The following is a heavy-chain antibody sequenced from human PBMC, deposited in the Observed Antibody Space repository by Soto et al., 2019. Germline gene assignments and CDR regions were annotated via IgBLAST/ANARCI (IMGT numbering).Heavy chain of an antibody. CDR3: ARVCVTTMGYYDSSGYFGAFDI. CDR1: GYTFTSYY. V-gene: IGHV1-46*03. D-gene: IGHD3-22*01. CDR2: INPSGGST. J-gene: IGHJ3*02. Sequence: ASVKVSCKASGYTFTSYYMHWVRQPPGQGLEWMGIINPSGGSTRYAQKFQGRVTMTRDTSTSTVYMELSSLRSEDTAVYYCARVCVTTMGYYDSSGYFGAFDIWGQGTMVTVSS.